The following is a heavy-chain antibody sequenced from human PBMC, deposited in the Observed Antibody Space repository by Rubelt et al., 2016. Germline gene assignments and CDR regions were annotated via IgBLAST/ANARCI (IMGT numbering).Heavy chain of an antibody. CDR1: GGPFSGYY. D-gene: IGHD2-15*01. V-gene: IGHV4-34*01. CDR2: INHSGST. J-gene: IGHJ6*02. CDR3: ARESGGTQRYGMDV. Sequence: QVQLQQWGAGLLKPSETLSLTCAVFGGPFSGYYWSWIRQPPGKGLEWIGEINHSGSTNYNPYLKSRVTISVDTSKNQVSLKWSSWTAADTALFYCARESGGTQRYGMDVWGQGTTVTVSS.